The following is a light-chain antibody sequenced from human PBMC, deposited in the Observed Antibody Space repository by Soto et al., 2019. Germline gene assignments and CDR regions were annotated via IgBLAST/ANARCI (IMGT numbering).Light chain of an antibody. CDR1: SSDVGAYNY. CDR3: SSYAGRHSYV. J-gene: IGLJ1*01. V-gene: IGLV2-8*01. CDR2: DVS. Sequence: QSALTQPPSASGSPGQSVTISCTGTSSDVGAYNYVSWYQQHPGKAPRLMIYDVSKRPSGVPDRFSGSKSGNTASLTVSGLQADDEADYFCSSYAGRHSYVFGAGTKVTVL.